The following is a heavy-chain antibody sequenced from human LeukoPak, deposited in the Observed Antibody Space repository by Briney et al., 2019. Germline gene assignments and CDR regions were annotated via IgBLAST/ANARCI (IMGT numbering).Heavy chain of an antibody. V-gene: IGHV1-2*02. J-gene: IGHJ4*02. CDR3: ARSTAVADNADY. Sequence: ASVKVSCKASGYTFTGYYMYWVRQAPGRGLEWMGWINPNSGGTNYAQKFQGRVTMTRDTSISTAYMELSRLRSDDTAVYYCARSTAVADNADYWGQGTLVTVSS. CDR2: INPNSGGT. D-gene: IGHD6-19*01. CDR1: GYTFTGYY.